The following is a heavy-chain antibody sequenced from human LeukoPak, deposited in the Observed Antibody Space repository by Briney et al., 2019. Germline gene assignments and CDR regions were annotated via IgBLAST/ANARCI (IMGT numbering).Heavy chain of an antibody. Sequence: GGSLRLSCVVSGLTLSDQYMEWVRQAPGKGLEWVGRTTSKGNNYITEYAASVRGRFTISRDDSRNSVYLQMNSLKTEDTAVYYCARMTFGGMDVWGKGATVTVSS. CDR3: ARMTFGGMDV. CDR2: TTSKGNNYIT. CDR1: GLTLSDQY. D-gene: IGHD3-16*01. J-gene: IGHJ6*04. V-gene: IGHV3-72*01.